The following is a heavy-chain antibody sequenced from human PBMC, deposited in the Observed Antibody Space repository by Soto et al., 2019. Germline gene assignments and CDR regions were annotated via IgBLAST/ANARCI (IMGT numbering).Heavy chain of an antibody. J-gene: IGHJ4*02. CDR3: ARASRSGYDTPTDY. Sequence: PGGSLRLSCAASGFTFSEYALQWVRQAPGKGLEWVAVISDDGTKKYYPVSVRGRFTISRDNYKKTVNLQLNSLRPDDTAVYFCARASRSGYDTPTDYWGQGTLVTVS. D-gene: IGHD5-12*01. V-gene: IGHV3-30-3*01. CDR2: ISDDGTKK. CDR1: GFTFSEYA.